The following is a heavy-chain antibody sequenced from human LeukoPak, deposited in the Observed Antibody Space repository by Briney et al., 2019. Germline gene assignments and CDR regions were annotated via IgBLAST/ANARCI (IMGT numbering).Heavy chain of an antibody. CDR2: IYYSGST. D-gene: IGHD4-17*01. V-gene: IGHV4-31*03. Sequence: PSETLSLTCTVSGGSISSGGYYWSWIRQHPGKGLEWIGYIYYSGSTYYNPSLKSRVTISVDTSKNQFSLKLSSVTAADTAVYYCALWRGDYVVLDYWGQGTLVTVSS. CDR3: ALWRGDYVVLDY. CDR1: GGSISSGGYY. J-gene: IGHJ4*02.